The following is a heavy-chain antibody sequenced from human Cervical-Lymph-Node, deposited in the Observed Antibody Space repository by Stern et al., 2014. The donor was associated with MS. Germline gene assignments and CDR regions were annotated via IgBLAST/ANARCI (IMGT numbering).Heavy chain of an antibody. D-gene: IGHD2-8*01. CDR3: ATQGCTNGVCHFEY. Sequence: EDQLVESGPEVKKPGESLKMSCKASGYSFTDFWIGWVRQMPGKGLESMGIIHPGDFDTRYSPSFQGQVPISVDRSLNNPYLQWSSLKASDSAIYYCATQGCTNGVCHFEYWGQGTLVTVSS. V-gene: IGHV5-51*03. CDR1: GYSFTDFW. J-gene: IGHJ4*02. CDR2: IHPGDFDT.